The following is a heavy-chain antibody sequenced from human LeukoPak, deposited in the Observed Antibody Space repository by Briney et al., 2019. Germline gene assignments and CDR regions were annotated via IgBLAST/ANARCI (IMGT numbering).Heavy chain of an antibody. CDR3: AKDHRVNYDSSEPPFDY. V-gene: IGHV3-9*01. D-gene: IGHD3-22*01. CDR2: ISWNSGSI. Sequence: GGSLRLSCAASGFTFDDYAMHWVRQAPGKGLEWVSGISWNSGSIGYADSVKGRFTISRDNAKNSLYLQMNSLRAEDTAVYYCAKDHRVNYDSSEPPFDYWGQGTLVTVSS. CDR1: GFTFDDYA. J-gene: IGHJ4*02.